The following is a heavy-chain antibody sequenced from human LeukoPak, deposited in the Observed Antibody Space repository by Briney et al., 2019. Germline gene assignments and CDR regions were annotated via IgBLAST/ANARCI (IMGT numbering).Heavy chain of an antibody. CDR3: AKDAAVYQTQKYFQH. Sequence: PGGSLRLSCAASGFTVSSNYMSWVRQAPGKGLEWVATIRPDGSEGYYADSVRGRFTISRDNSKNTLYLQMNSLRAEDTAVYYCAKDAAVYQTQKYFQHWGQGTLVTVSS. CDR1: GFTVSSNY. V-gene: IGHV3-7*03. CDR2: IRPDGSEG. J-gene: IGHJ1*01. D-gene: IGHD2-2*01.